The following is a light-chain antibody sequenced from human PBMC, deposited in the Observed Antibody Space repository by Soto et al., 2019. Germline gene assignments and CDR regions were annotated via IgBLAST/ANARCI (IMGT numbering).Light chain of an antibody. J-gene: IGKJ5*01. V-gene: IGKV3-20*01. CDR2: GAS. CDR1: QSVRSTY. Sequence: EIVLTQSPGTLSLSPGERATLSCRASQSVRSTYLAWYQQKPGQAPRLVIYGASRRATGIPDRFSGSGSGTDFTLTISRLEPEDFAVYSCQQYGTSPITFGQGTRLEIK. CDR3: QQYGTSPIT.